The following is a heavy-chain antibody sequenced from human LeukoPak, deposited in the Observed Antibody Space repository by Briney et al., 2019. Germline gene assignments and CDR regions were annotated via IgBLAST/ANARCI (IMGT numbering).Heavy chain of an antibody. J-gene: IGHJ4*02. D-gene: IGHD6-19*01. V-gene: IGHV1-69*01. CDR1: GGTFSSHT. Sequence: GSSVKVSCKASGGTFSSHTITWVRQVPGQGLEWMGGIIPIFGTTDYAQKFQGRVTIAADESTTTAYMELSRLRSDDTAVYYCARAPYTSGCPGDYWGQGTLVTVSS. CDR3: ARAPYTSGCPGDY. CDR2: IIPIFGTT.